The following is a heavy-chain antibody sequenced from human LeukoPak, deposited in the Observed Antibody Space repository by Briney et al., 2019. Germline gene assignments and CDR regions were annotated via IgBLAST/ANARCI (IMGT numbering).Heavy chain of an antibody. CDR2: IYYSGST. CDR1: GGSISSYY. J-gene: IGHJ4*02. CDR3: ARSGYYYGSGNHFDY. V-gene: IGHV4-59*01. D-gene: IGHD3-10*01. Sequence: TSETLSLTCTVSGGSISSYYWSWIRQPPGRGLEWIGYIYYSGSTNYNPSLKSRVTISVDTSKNQFSLKLSSVTAADTAVYYCARSGYYYGSGNHFDYWGQGTLVTVSS.